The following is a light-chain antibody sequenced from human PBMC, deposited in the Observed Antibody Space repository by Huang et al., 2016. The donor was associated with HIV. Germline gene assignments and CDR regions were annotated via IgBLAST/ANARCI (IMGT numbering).Light chain of an antibody. CDR3: QQFHPYPLT. CDR1: QGISNT. Sequence: QLTQSPSSLSASVGDRVTITCRASQGISNTLAWYQQKPGKATKLLIYDASSLQTGAPSRFSGSGAGTCFTLTISSLQPEDCATHYCQQFHPYPLTFGGGAKVEIE. V-gene: IGKV1-13*02. CDR2: DAS. J-gene: IGKJ4*01.